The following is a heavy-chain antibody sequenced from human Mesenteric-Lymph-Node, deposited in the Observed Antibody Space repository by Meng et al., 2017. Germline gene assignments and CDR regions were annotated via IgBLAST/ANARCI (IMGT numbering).Heavy chain of an antibody. CDR3: AKGRGSSSYGGTDY. J-gene: IGHJ4*02. Sequence: ADSVRGRFTISRDNSKNTLYLQMNSLSAEDTAVYYCAKGRGSSSYGGTDYWGQGAQVTGSS. V-gene: IGHV3-23*01. D-gene: IGHD2-15*01.